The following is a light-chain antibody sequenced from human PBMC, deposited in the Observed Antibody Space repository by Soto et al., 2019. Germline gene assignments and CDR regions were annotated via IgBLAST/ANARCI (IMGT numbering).Light chain of an antibody. V-gene: IGKV3-20*01. J-gene: IGKJ4*01. CDR1: QSVSNNY. CDR3: QQYHTWPIT. CDR2: GAS. Sequence: EIVLTLSLGTLSLYPGERATLSCRASQSVSNNYLAWYQQKPGQAPRLLIYGASNRATGIPDRFSGSGSGTEFTLTISSLQSEDCAIYYCQQYHTWPITFGGGTKVDNK.